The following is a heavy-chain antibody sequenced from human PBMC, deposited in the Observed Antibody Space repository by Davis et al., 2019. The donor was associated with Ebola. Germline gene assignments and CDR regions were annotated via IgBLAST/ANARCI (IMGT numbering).Heavy chain of an antibody. D-gene: IGHD2-21*01. J-gene: IGHJ3*02. Sequence: PSETLSLTCTVSGVSITTYFWSWIRQPPGNALHWVGYIHHSGSANSNPSLKSRVTFSIDTSKSQVSLKLTSVTAADTAVYYCARDTRPCGGDCYDDTFDMWGQGTMVIVSS. V-gene: IGHV4-59*12. CDR3: ARDTRPCGGDCYDDTFDM. CDR2: IHHSGSA. CDR1: GVSITTYF.